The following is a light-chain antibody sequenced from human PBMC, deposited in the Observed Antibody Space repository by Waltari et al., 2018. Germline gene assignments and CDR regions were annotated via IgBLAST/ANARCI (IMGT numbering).Light chain of an antibody. Sequence: EIVMTQTPLSSPVSLGQSAFISCRSSQNLVHSDGNPYLSWLHQRPGQPPRLLIHKISNRFSVVPDRFSDSGTGTNFTLIINSVEAEDVGIYFCMQEVETPYTFGQGTKLEIK. V-gene: IGKV2-24*01. CDR2: KIS. J-gene: IGKJ2*01. CDR3: MQEVETPYT. CDR1: QNLVHSDGNPY.